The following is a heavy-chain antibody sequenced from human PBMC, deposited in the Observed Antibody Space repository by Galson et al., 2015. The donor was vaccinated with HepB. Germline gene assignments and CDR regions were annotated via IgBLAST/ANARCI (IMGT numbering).Heavy chain of an antibody. CDR2: INPDDDST. CDR3: ARDKETYYYDGSGYYPQHAFDI. Sequence: SVKVSCKASGYTFTNYYMHRVRQAPGQGLEWMGVINPDDDSTSHAQKFQGRVTMTRDTSTSTVYMELSSLRSEDTAMYYCARDKETYYYDGSGYYPQHAFDIWGQGTMLTVSS. V-gene: IGHV1-46*01. J-gene: IGHJ3*02. D-gene: IGHD3-22*01. CDR1: GYTFTNYY.